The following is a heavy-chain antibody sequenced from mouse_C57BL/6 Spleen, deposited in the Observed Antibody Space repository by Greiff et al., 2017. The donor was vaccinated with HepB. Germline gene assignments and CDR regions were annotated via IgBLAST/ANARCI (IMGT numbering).Heavy chain of an antibody. CDR3: ARNYGYDRVYFDY. J-gene: IGHJ2*01. Sequence: VHLVESGPGLVAPSQSLSITCTVSGFSLTSYAISWVRQPPGKGLEWLGVIWTGGGTNYNSALKSRLSISKDNSKSQVFLKMNSLQTDDTARYYCARNYGYDRVYFDYWGQGTTLTVSS. CDR1: GFSLTSYA. CDR2: IWTGGGT. V-gene: IGHV2-9-1*01. D-gene: IGHD2-2*01.